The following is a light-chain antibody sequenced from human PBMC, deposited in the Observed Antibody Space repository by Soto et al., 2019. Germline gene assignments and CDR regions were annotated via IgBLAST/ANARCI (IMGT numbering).Light chain of an antibody. Sequence: ALQMTQSPSSLSGSVGDRVSLTCGASQDIRNDVGWYQQNPGMAPRFLIYADSNLQSGVPYRFSGSGSGTDFTLTISSLQSEDFAVYYCQKFKNWPLTCGQGTRLEIK. CDR2: ADS. CDR1: QDIRND. CDR3: QKFKNWPLT. V-gene: IGKV1-6*01. J-gene: IGKJ5*01.